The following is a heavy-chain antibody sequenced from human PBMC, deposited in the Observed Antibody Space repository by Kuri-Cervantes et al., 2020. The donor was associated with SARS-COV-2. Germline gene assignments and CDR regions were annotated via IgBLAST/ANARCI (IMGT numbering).Heavy chain of an antibody. V-gene: IGHV4-59*01. Sequence: GSLRLSCTVSNGSISSYSWSWVRQPPGKGLEWIGFFYYSGSTNYNPSLKSRVTMSVDTSKSQFSLRLSSVTAADTAVYYCAKYLYYYGTSTYLGNWGQGTPVTVSS. CDR2: FYYSGST. D-gene: IGHD3-10*01. J-gene: IGHJ4*02. CDR1: NGSISSYS. CDR3: AKYLYYYGTSTYLGN.